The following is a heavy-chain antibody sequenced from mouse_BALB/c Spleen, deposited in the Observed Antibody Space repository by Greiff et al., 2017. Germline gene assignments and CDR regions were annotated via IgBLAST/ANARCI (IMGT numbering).Heavy chain of an antibody. CDR1: GYTFTSYV. Sequence: VQLKESGPELVKPGASVKMSCKASGYTFTSYVMHWVKQKPGQGLEWIGYINPYNDGTKYNEKFKGKATLTSDKSSSTAYMELSSLTSEDSAVYYCATGGSSYGFAYWGQGTLVTVSA. CDR3: ATGGSSYGFAY. V-gene: IGHV1-14*01. J-gene: IGHJ3*01. D-gene: IGHD1-1*01. CDR2: INPYNDGT.